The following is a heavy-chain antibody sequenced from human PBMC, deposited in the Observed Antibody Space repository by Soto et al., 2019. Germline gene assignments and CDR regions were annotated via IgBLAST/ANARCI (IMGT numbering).Heavy chain of an antibody. CDR2: ISSSSSYT. CDR1: GFTFSDYY. Sequence: QVQLVESGGGLVKPGGSLRLSCAASGFTFSDYYMSWIRQAPGKGLEWVSYISSSSSYTNYADSVKGRFTISRDNAKNSQYLQMNSLRAEDTAVYYCARDQGVPRLYYYYGMDVWGQGTTVTVSS. V-gene: IGHV3-11*06. D-gene: IGHD6-6*01. CDR3: ARDQGVPRLYYYYGMDV. J-gene: IGHJ6*02.